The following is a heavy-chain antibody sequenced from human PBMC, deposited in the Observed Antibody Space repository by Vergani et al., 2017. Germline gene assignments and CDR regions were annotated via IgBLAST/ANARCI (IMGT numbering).Heavy chain of an antibody. CDR3: GRGGEDRGGYYSLYCYDECMDV. D-gene: IGHD3-22*01. CDR1: GYTFPSYD. Sequence: QVQLVQSGAEVKKPGASVKVSCKASGYTFPSYDINWVRQATGQGLEWMGWMNPNRGNTGYAQRCQGSVSMTRNTSISAAYMELSSLRSEETAVYYCGRGGEDRGGYYSLYCYDECMDVWGKGTTVTVSS. V-gene: IGHV1-8*01. J-gene: IGHJ6*03. CDR2: MNPNRGNT.